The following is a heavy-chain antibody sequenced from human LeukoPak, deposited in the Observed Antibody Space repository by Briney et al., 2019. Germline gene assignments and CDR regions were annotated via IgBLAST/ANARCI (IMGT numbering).Heavy chain of an antibody. CDR2: VSSNSGFI. CDR3: ARARCNGGNCNSGIKEYFQH. Sequence: RTGGSLRLSCAASGFTFSSYSMNWVRQAPGKGLEWVSSVSSNSGFIYYAGPVKGRFIISRDNVKNSLYLQMSSLRVEDTAVYYCARARCNGGNCNSGIKEYFQHWGQGTMVLVSS. D-gene: IGHD2-15*01. CDR1: GFTFSSYS. V-gene: IGHV3-21*01. J-gene: IGHJ1*01.